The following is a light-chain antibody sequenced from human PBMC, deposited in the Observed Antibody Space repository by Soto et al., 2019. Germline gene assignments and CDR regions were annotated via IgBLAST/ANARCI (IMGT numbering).Light chain of an antibody. J-gene: IGKJ2*01. V-gene: IGKV4-1*01. CDR1: QSVLYSSNNKNY. Sequence: DIVLTQSPDFLAVSLGERATINCKSSQSVLYSSNNKNYLAWYQQKPGQPPKLLIYWASTRESGVPDRFSGSGSGTDFTLPSSSLQAEDVAVYYCQQYYSKPPYTFGQGTKLEIK. CDR3: QQYYSKPPYT. CDR2: WAS.